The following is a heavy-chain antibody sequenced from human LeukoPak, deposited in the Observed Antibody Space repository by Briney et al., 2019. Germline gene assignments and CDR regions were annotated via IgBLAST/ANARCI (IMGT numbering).Heavy chain of an antibody. Sequence: PGESLKISCKGSGYSFTSYWIGWVRQMPGKGLEWMGIIYPGDSDTRYSPSFQGQVTVSADKSISTAYLQWSSLKASDTAMYYCARAAVAMITNFDYWGQGTLVTVSS. CDR1: GYSFTSYW. CDR2: IYPGDSDT. D-gene: IGHD5-12*01. V-gene: IGHV5-51*01. J-gene: IGHJ4*02. CDR3: ARAAVAMITNFDY.